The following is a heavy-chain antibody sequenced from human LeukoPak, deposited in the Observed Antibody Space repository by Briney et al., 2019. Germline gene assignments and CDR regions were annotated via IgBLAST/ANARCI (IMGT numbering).Heavy chain of an antibody. Sequence: EASVNVSCKASGYTFTGYYMHWVRQAPGQGLEWMGWINPNSGGTNYAQKFQGRVTMTRDTSISTAYMELSRLRSDDTAVYYCARDSYDSSGYYYYYYGMDVWGQGTTVTVSS. CDR3: ARDSYDSSGYYYYYYGMDV. CDR2: INPNSGGT. CDR1: GYTFTGYY. D-gene: IGHD3-22*01. J-gene: IGHJ6*02. V-gene: IGHV1-2*02.